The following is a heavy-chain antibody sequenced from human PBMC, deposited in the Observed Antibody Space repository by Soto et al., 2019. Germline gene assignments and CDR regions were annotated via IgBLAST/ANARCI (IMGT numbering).Heavy chain of an antibody. J-gene: IGHJ6*03. CDR3: ARANDIVVVPATSYPVGDDYYYIDG. D-gene: IGHD2-2*01. CDR1: GYTFTGYY. V-gene: IGHV1-2*04. CDR2: INPNSGGT. Sequence: ASVKVSFKASGYTFTGYYMHWVRQAPGQGLEWMGWINPNSGGTNYAQKFQGWVTMTRDTSISTAYMELSRLRSDDTAVYYCARANDIVVVPATSYPVGDDYYYIDGWGKGTTVTFSS.